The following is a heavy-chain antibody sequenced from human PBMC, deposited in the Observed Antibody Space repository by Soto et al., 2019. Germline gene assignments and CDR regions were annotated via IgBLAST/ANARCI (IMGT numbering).Heavy chain of an antibody. CDR2: ITPYNGDT. J-gene: IGHJ4*02. CDR3: ATLGPCSGGTCYSRPLDN. V-gene: IGHV1-18*01. D-gene: IGHD2-15*01. Sequence: QAHLQQSGAEVKKPGASVKVSCEASGYNFATTSIAWVRQAPGQGLEWMGWITPYNGDTNYEQKLQGRVTMTTDTSTNTAHMEVWSLRSDDTAVYYCATLGPCSGGTCYSRPLDNWGQGTLVTVSS. CDR1: GYNFATTS.